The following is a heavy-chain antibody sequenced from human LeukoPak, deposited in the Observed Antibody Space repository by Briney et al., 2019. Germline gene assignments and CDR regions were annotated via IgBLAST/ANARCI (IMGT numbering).Heavy chain of an antibody. CDR2: IKQDGSER. J-gene: IGHJ4*02. V-gene: IGHV3-7*01. CDR3: ARGLYDSSGYTYYFDY. Sequence: GGSLRLSCAASGFTFSGFSMSWVRQSTTKGLEWVANIKQDGSERYYVDSVKGRFTISRDNAKNSLSLQMNNLRVEDTAVYYCARGLYDSSGYTYYFDYWGQGTLVTVSS. CDR1: GFTFSGFS. D-gene: IGHD3-22*01.